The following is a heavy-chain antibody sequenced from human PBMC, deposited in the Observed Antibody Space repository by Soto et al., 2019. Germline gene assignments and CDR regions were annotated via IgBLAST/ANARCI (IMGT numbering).Heavy chain of an antibody. V-gene: IGHV3-23*01. Sequence: GGSLRLSCAASGFTFSSYAMSWVRQAPGKGLEWVSAISGSGGSTYYADSVKGRFTISRDNSKNTLNLQMNSLRAEDTAVYYCAKLPRITMIVVAPGWYFDLWGRGTLVTVSS. J-gene: IGHJ2*01. CDR1: GFTFSSYA. CDR2: ISGSGGST. CDR3: AKLPRITMIVVAPGWYFDL. D-gene: IGHD3-22*01.